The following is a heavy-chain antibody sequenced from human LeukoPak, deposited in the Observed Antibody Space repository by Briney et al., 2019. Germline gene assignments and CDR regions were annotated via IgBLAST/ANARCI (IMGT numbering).Heavy chain of an antibody. CDR3: AKNGAAPKVYYFDY. Sequence: GGSLRLSCAASRFTFGSYAMSWVRQAPGKGLEWVSAISGSSGSTYYADSVKGRFTISRDNSKNTLYLQVNSLRAEDTAVYCCAKNGAAPKVYYFDYWGQGTLVTVSS. V-gene: IGHV3-23*01. J-gene: IGHJ4*02. CDR2: ISGSSGST. CDR1: RFTFGSYA. D-gene: IGHD6-13*01.